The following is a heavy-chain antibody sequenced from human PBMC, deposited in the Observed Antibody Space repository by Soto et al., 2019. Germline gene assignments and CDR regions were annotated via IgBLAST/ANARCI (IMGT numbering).Heavy chain of an antibody. CDR1: GFTFGIYA. CDR3: ARVAPEYSSTPRRFDF. D-gene: IGHD6-13*01. CDR2: ISGSGGSI. Sequence: XGSLLLSFAASGFTFGIYAMSWVRQAPGKGLEWVSSISGSGGSIYYAHSVKGRFTISRDKTKNTLDLQMNSLRAEDTAVYHCARVAPEYSSTPRRFDFWGQGTLVTVSS. J-gene: IGHJ4*02. V-gene: IGHV3-23*01.